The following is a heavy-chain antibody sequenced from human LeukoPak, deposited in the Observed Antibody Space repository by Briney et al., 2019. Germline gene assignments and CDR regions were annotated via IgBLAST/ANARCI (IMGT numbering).Heavy chain of an antibody. CDR3: ARMPSHYDSSGSPLRP. V-gene: IGHV5-51*01. J-gene: IGHJ5*02. D-gene: IGHD3-22*01. CDR1: GYSFTSYW. Sequence: GESLKISCKGSGYSFTSYWIGWVRQMPGKGLEWMGIIYPGDSDTRYSPSFQGQVPISPAKSISTAYLQWSSLKASDTAMYYCARMPSHYDSSGSPLRPWGQGPLVTVSS. CDR2: IYPGDSDT.